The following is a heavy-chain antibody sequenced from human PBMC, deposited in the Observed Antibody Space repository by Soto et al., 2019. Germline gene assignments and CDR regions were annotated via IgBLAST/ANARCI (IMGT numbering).Heavy chain of an antibody. CDR3: ARYYDSSGYHDY. CDR2: IIPIFGTA. Sequence: QVQLVQSVAEVKKPGSSVNVSCKASGGTFSSYAISWVRQAPGQGLEWMGGIIPIFGTANYAQKFQGRVTITADESTSTAYMEMSSLRSEDTAVYYCARYYDSSGYHDYWGQGTLVTVSS. J-gene: IGHJ4*02. CDR1: GGTFSSYA. V-gene: IGHV1-69*01. D-gene: IGHD3-22*01.